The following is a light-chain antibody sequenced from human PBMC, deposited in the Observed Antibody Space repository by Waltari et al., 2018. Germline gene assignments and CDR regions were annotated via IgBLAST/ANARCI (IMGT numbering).Light chain of an antibody. CDR2: LGS. J-gene: IGKJ2*01. V-gene: IGKV2-28*01. Sequence: DIVMTQSPLSLPVTPGVPASISCRSSQSLLHSNGYMYLAWYLQRPGQSPQLLIYLGSNRASGVPDRFSGSVSGTDFTLEISRVEAEDVGVYFCMQALQTPYTFGQGTKLEIK. CDR3: MQALQTPYT. CDR1: QSLLHSNGYMY.